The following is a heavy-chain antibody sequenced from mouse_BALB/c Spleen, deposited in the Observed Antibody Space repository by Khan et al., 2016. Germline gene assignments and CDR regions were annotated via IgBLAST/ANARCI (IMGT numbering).Heavy chain of an antibody. CDR1: GFSFTSYG. Sequence: QVQLKQSGPGLVAPSQSLSITCTASGFSFTSYGVHWVRQPPGKGLEWLGVICAGGSTTYYSALLSRLSISNDNYTSHAFLTMNSLQTADTAMYYRARIEDKWGQGTTLTVSS. V-gene: IGHV2-9*02. J-gene: IGHJ2*01. CDR2: ICAGGST. CDR3: ARIEDK.